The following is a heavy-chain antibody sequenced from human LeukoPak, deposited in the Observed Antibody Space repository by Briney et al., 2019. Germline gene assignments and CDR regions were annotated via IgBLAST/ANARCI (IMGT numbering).Heavy chain of an antibody. CDR1: GYTFTNYY. V-gene: IGHV1-46*01. J-gene: IGHJ3*02. CDR3: ARGFIVVVPAAIPDAFDI. CDR2: TDPIGGST. Sequence: ASVKVSCKASGYTFTNYYIHWVRQAPGQGLEWMGITDPIGGSTNYAQKFQGRVTMTRDTSKNQFSLKLSSVTAADTAVYYCARGFIVVVPAAIPDAFDIWGQGTMVTVSS. D-gene: IGHD2-2*01.